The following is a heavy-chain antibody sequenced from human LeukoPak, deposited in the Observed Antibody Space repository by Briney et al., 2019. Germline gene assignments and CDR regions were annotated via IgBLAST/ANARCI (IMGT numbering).Heavy chain of an antibody. V-gene: IGHV1-2*02. D-gene: IGHD6-19*01. Sequence: ASVKVSCKASGYTFTGYYMHWVRQAPGQGLEWMGWINPNSGGTNHAQKFQGRVTMTRDTSASTAYMELSSLRSEDMAVYYCASGWYDDWFDPWGQGTLVTVSS. CDR3: ASGWYDDWFDP. CDR2: INPNSGGT. CDR1: GYTFTGYY. J-gene: IGHJ5*02.